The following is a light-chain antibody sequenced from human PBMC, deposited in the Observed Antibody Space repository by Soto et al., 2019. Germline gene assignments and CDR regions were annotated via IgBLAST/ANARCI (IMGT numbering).Light chain of an antibody. CDR2: DAS. V-gene: IGKV3-11*01. CDR1: QSVSSY. Sequence: EIVLTQSPATLSLSPGERATISCRASQSVSSYLAWYQQKPGKAPRLLIYDASTRATGIPARFSGSGSGTDFTLTISSLEPEDFADYYCQQRSNWPRTFGQGTKVEIK. CDR3: QQRSNWPRT. J-gene: IGKJ1*01.